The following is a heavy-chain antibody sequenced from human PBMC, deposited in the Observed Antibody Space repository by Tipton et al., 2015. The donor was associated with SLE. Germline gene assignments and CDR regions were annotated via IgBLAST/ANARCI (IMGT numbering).Heavy chain of an antibody. Sequence: TLSLTCTVSGGSISSGGYYWSWIRQHPGKGLEWIGYIYYSGSTYYNPSLKRRVTISVDTSKNQFSLKLSSVTAADTAVYYCARVDSSGGFGPLWGQGTLVTVSS. CDR1: GGSISSGGYY. D-gene: IGHD6-19*01. V-gene: IGHV4-31*03. CDR3: ARVDSSGGFGPL. CDR2: IYYSGST. J-gene: IGHJ4*02.